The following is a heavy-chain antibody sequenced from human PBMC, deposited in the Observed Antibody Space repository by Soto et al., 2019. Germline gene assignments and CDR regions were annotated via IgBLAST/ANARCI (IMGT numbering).Heavy chain of an antibody. CDR3: AKSGSLDY. Sequence: ASVKVSCKASGYTFISYPIHWVRQAPGQSLECMGWINPANGDTRYSQKFQGRVTITRDTSATTAYMDLNSLIPDETAIYYCAKSGSLDYWGQGTPVTVSS. V-gene: IGHV1-3*01. D-gene: IGHD1-26*01. CDR2: INPANGDT. J-gene: IGHJ4*02. CDR1: GYTFISYP.